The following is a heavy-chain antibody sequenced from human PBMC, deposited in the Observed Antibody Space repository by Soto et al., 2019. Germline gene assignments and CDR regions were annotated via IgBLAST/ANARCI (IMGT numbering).Heavy chain of an antibody. CDR3: VRMLDRDY. J-gene: IGHJ4*02. CDR1: GFSFSSFW. D-gene: IGHD3-10*02. CDR2: INPDGSST. Sequence: GSLRLSCAASGFSFSSFWMHWVRQTPGKGLVWISRINPDGSSTNYADSVEGRFTISRDNAKNTLYLQMNSLRVEDTAVYYCVRMLDRDYWGQGTLVTISS. V-gene: IGHV3-74*01.